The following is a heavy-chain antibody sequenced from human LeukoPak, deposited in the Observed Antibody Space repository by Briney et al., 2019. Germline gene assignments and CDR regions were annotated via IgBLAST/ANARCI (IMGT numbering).Heavy chain of an antibody. CDR2: INYSGST. Sequence: SETLSLTCTAPGASISSSFYYWGWIRQPPGKGLEWIGSINYSGSTYYNPSLKSRVTMSVDTSKNQFSLKLTSVTAADTAVYYCARQRGSYSGESDYWGQGTLVTVSS. V-gene: IGHV4-39*01. CDR1: GASISSSFYY. D-gene: IGHD1-26*01. CDR3: ARQRGSYSGESDY. J-gene: IGHJ4*02.